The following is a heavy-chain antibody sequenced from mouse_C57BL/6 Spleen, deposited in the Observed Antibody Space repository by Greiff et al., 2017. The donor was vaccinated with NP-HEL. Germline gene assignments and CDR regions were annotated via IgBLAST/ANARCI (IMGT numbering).Heavy chain of an antibody. V-gene: IGHV1-64*01. J-gene: IGHJ1*03. D-gene: IGHD2-5*01. CDR1: GYTFTSYW. CDR3: ARKGTYYSNYGYFDV. Sequence: QVQLQQPGAELVKPGASVKLSCKASGYTFTSYWMHWVKQRPGQGLEWIGMIHPNSGSTNYNEKFKSKATLTVDKSSSTAYMQLSSLTSEDAAVYYCARKGTYYSNYGYFDVWGTGTTVTVSS. CDR2: IHPNSGST.